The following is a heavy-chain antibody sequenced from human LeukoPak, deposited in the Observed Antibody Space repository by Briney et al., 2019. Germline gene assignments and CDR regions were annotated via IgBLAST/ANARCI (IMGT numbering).Heavy chain of an antibody. D-gene: IGHD1-26*01. CDR2: IWYDGGNK. Sequence: PGGSLRLSCAASGFTFSSYGMHWVRQAPGKGLEWVAVIWYDGGNKYYADSVKGRFTISRDNSKNTLYLQMNSLRAEDTAVYYCARDRGSGSYYFPDYWGQGTLVTVSS. CDR3: ARDRGSGSYYFPDY. J-gene: IGHJ4*02. CDR1: GFTFSSYG. V-gene: IGHV3-33*01.